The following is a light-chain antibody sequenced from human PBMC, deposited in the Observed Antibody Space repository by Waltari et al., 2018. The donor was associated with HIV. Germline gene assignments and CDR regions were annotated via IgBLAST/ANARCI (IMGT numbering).Light chain of an antibody. CDR3: AAWTDSRYVV. J-gene: IGLJ2*01. Sequence: QSVLTQPPSASGAPGQRVTISCSGSSSNIGSNFVYWYQQLPGTAPKLLIYRNNQRPSGVPDRFSGSKSGTSASLAISGLRSEDEADYYCAAWTDSRYVVVGGGTKLTVL. CDR1: SSNIGSNF. V-gene: IGLV1-47*01. CDR2: RNN.